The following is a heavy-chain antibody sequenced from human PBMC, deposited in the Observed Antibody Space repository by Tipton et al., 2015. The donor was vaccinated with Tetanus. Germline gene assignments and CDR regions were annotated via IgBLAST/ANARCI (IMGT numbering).Heavy chain of an antibody. CDR3: ARDGGSYYTDC. CDR2: IIPISGTI. Sequence: QLVQSGAEVKKPGSSVKVSCKTSGGSFSTYITSWVRQAPGQGLEWMGGIIPISGTITYAQKFQGRLTISADRSTNTAYMELSSLRSDDTAVYYCARDGGSYYTDCWGQGTLVTVSS. V-gene: IGHV1-69*06. D-gene: IGHD1-26*01. CDR1: GGSFSTYI. J-gene: IGHJ4*02.